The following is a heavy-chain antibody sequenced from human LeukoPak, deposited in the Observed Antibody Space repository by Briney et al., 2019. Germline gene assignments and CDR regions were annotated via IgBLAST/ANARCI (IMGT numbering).Heavy chain of an antibody. CDR1: GGSISSSSYY. J-gene: IGHJ4*02. CDR2: IYYSGST. V-gene: IGHV4-39*01. Sequence: SETLSLTCTVSGGSISSSSYYWGWIRQPPGKGLEWIGSIYYSGSTYYNPSLKSRVTISVDTSKNQFSLKLSSVTAADTAVYYCARLLSSWYFGYWGQGTLVTVSS. CDR3: ARLLSSWYFGY. D-gene: IGHD2-15*01.